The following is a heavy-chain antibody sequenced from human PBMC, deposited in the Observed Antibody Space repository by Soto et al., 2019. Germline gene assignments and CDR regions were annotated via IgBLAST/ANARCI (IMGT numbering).Heavy chain of an antibody. J-gene: IGHJ6*02. V-gene: IGHV1-8*01. CDR2: MNPNSGNT. Sequence: VASVKVSCKASGYTFTIYDINWVRQATGQGLEWMGWMNPNSGNTGYAQKFQGRVTMTRNTSISTAYMELSSLRSEDTAAYYCAREVRGRNYYYGMDVWGQGTTVTVS. CDR3: AREVRGRNYYYGMDV. CDR1: GYTFTIYD.